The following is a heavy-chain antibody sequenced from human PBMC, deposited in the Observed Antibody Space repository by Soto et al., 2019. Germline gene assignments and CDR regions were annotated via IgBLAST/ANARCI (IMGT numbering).Heavy chain of an antibody. V-gene: IGHV3-30*18. CDR1: GFTFSSGG. D-gene: IGHD3-16*01. CDR3: AKQIGDRFDYYYGMDV. J-gene: IGHJ6*02. CDR2: VSYDGSNK. Sequence: AGSLRLSCAVSGFTFSSGGIHWVWQRPGTGLEWEGVVSYDGSNKYYADSVKGRFTISRDNSKNTLYLQMNTLRAEDTAVYYCAKQIGDRFDYYYGMDVWGQGTTVTVSS.